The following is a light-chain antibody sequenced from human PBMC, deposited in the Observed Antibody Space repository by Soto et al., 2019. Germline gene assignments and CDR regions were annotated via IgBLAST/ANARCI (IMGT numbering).Light chain of an antibody. V-gene: IGKV3-15*01. J-gene: IGKJ4*01. CDR2: GAS. CDR3: QQTYSDIS. Sequence: VVLSLSPATLSVTKGERATLSCRASQSLGGSLAWYQQKPGQAPRLLIYGASTRVTGIPARFSGSGSGTEFTLTISSLQSEDFASYHCQQTYSDISFGGGTKVDI. CDR1: QSLGGS.